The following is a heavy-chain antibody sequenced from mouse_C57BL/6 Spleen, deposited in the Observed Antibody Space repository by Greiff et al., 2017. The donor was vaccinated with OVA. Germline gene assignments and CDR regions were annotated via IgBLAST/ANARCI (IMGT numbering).Heavy chain of an antibody. V-gene: IGHV1-55*01. D-gene: IGHD6-1*01. J-gene: IGHJ2*01. CDR2: IYPGSGST. Sequence: QVQLQQPGAELVKPGASVKISCKASGYTFTSYWITWVKQRPGQGLEWIGDIYPGSGSTNYNEKFKSKATLTVDTSSSTAYMQLSSLTSEDSAVYYCARSKTSGYYFDYWGQGTTLTVSS. CDR3: ARSKTSGYYFDY. CDR1: GYTFTSYW.